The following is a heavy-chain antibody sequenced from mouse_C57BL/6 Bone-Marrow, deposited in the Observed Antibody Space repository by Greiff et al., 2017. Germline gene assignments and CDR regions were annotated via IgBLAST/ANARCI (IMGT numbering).Heavy chain of an antibody. CDR2: IDPSDSYT. V-gene: IGHV1-50*01. CDR3: ARGYYCGSGHYAMDY. D-gene: IGHD1-1*01. CDR1: GYTFTSYW. J-gene: IGHJ4*01. Sequence: QVQLQQPGAELVKPGASVKLSCKASGYTFTSYWMQWVKQRPGQGLEWIGEIDPSDSYTNYNQKFKGKATLTVDTSSSTAYMQLSSLTSEGSAVYDGARGYYCGSGHYAMDYWGQGTSVTVSS.